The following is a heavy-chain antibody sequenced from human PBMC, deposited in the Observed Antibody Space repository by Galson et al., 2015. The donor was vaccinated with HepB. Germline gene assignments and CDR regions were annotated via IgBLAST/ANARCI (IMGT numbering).Heavy chain of an antibody. CDR1: GYTFTSYG. CDR3: ARDSPPDCSSTGCLLRPAKKNWFDP. D-gene: IGHD2-2*01. V-gene: IGHV1-18*04. Sequence: SVKVSCKASGYTFTSYGISWVRQAPGQGLEWMGWISAYNGNTNYAQKLQGRVTMTTDTSTSTAYMELRSLRSDDTAVYYCARDSPPDCSSTGCLLRPAKKNWFDPWGQGTLVTVSS. CDR2: ISAYNGNT. J-gene: IGHJ5*02.